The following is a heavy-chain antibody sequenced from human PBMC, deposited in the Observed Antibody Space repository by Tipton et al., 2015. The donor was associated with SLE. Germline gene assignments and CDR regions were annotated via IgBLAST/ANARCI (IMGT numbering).Heavy chain of an antibody. CDR2: IFGSISKT. Sequence: SLRLSCTTSRFTFGDYDMSWVRQAPGKGLEWVSVIFGSISKTSYADSVKGRFTISRDNSKNTLYLQMNTLRAEDTAVYYCAKLGAYGSGSFDTDVWGQGTTVTVSS. D-gene: IGHD3-10*01. J-gene: IGHJ6*02. V-gene: IGHV3-23*01. CDR3: AKLGAYGSGSFDTDV. CDR1: RFTFGDYD.